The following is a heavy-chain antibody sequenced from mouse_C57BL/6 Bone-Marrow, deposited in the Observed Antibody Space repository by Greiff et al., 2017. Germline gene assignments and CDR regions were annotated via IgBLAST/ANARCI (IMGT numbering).Heavy chain of an antibody. Sequence: QVQLKESGAELVRPGASVTLSCKASGYTFTDYEMHWVKQTPVHGLEWIGAIDPETGGTAYNQKFKGKAILTADKSSSTAYMELRRLTSEDSAVYYCTVTTVVATNFDYWGQGTTLTVSS. V-gene: IGHV1-15*01. CDR1: GYTFTDYE. D-gene: IGHD1-1*01. CDR2: IDPETGGT. J-gene: IGHJ2*01. CDR3: TVTTVVATNFDY.